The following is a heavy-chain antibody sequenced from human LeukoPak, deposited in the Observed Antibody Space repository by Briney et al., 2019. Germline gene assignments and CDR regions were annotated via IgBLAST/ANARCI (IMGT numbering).Heavy chain of an antibody. CDR1: GFTFDDYA. CDR2: ISWNSGSI. CDR3: AKAAEYYYGSGSLREGYFDY. D-gene: IGHD3-10*01. V-gene: IGHV3-9*03. J-gene: IGHJ4*02. Sequence: PGRSLRLSCAASGFTFDDYAMHWVRQAPGKGLEWVSGISWNSGSIGHADSVKGRFTISRDNAKNSLYLQMNSLRAEDMALYYCAKAAEYYYGSGSLREGYFDYWGQGTLVTVSS.